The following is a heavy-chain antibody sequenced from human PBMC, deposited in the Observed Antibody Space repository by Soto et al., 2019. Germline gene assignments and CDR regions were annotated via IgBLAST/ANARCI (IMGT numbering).Heavy chain of an antibody. J-gene: IGHJ4*02. CDR1: GGTFSSYA. CDR2: IIPIFGTA. V-gene: IGHV1-69*01. D-gene: IGHD3-22*01. Sequence: QVQLVQSGAEVKKPGSSVKVSCKASGGTFSSYAISWVRQAPGQGLEWMGGIIPIFGTANYAQKFQGSVTITADESTSIAYMVLSSLIAEGTGVYYCARGLFSYDSSGYCYAYWGQGTLVTVSS. CDR3: ARGLFSYDSSGYCYAY.